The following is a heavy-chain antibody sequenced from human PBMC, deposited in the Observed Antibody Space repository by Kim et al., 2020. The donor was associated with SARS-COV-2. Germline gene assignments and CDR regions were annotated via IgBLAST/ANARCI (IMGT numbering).Heavy chain of an antibody. CDR1: GYTFTSYA. CDR2: INTNTGNP. Sequence: ASVKVSCKASGYTFTSYAMNWVRQAPGQGLEWMGWINTNTGNPTYAQGFTGRFVFSLDTSVSTAYLQISSLKAEDTAVYYCARVMGDGFSLYYYYYYGMDVWGQGTTVTVSS. J-gene: IGHJ6*02. V-gene: IGHV7-4-1*02. CDR3: ARVMGDGFSLYYYYYYGMDV.